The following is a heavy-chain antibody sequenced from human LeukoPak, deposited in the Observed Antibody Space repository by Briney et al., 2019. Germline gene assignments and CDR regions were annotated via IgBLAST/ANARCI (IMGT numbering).Heavy chain of an antibody. D-gene: IGHD6-6*01. CDR3: ARNLEYSSSWPLYYYYYYMDV. CDR1: GYTFTSYY. Sequence: ASVKVSCKASGYTFTSYYMHWVRQAPGQGLEWMGIINPSGGSTSYAQKFQGRVTMTRDMSTSTVYMELSSLRSEDTAVYYCARNLEYSSSWPLYYYYYYMDVWGKGTTVTVSS. V-gene: IGHV1-46*01. J-gene: IGHJ6*03. CDR2: INPSGGST.